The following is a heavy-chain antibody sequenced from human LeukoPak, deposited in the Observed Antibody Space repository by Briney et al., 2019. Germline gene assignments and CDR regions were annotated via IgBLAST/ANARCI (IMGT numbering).Heavy chain of an antibody. CDR2: IYYSGST. D-gene: IGHD6-19*01. CDR3: AVLAVAGFFDY. J-gene: IGHJ4*02. Sequence: PSETLSLTCTVSGGSISSGDYYWSWIRQPPGKGLEWIGYIYYSGSTYYNPSLKSRVTISVDTSKNQFSLKLSSVTAADTAVYYCAVLAVAGFFDYWGQGTLVTVPS. V-gene: IGHV4-30-4*08. CDR1: GGSISSGDYY.